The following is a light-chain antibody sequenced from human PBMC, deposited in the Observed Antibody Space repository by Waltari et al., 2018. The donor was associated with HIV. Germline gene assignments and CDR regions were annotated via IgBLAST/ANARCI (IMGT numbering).Light chain of an antibody. J-gene: IGKJ5*01. V-gene: IGKV1-39*01. CDR3: QQSYTSPSLT. CDR1: QNINIY. Sequence: DIQMTQSPSSLSASVGDRVTVTCWASQNINIYLNGYQQKPGKVPKLLIYGASTLRSGVPSGCSGGGSCTDFTLTISSLQPEDFATYFCQQSYTSPSLTFGQGTQLEIK. CDR2: GAS.